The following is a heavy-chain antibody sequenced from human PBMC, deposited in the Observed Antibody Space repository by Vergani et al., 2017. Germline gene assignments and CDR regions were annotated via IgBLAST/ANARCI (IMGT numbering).Heavy chain of an antibody. Sequence: EVQLVESGGGLVQPGRSLRLSCAASGFTFDDYAMHWVRQAPGMGLEWVSGISWNSGSIGYADSVKGRFTISRDNAKNSLYLQMNSLRAEDTALYYCAKDIKVGARGGFDYWGQGTLVTVSS. CDR2: ISWNSGSI. J-gene: IGHJ4*02. D-gene: IGHD1-26*01. CDR1: GFTFDDYA. V-gene: IGHV3-9*01. CDR3: AKDIKVGARGGFDY.